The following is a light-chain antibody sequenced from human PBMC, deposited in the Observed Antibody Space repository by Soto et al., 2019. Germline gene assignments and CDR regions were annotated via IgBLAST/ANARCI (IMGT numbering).Light chain of an antibody. CDR3: SSYTTSSTQV. CDR2: EVS. V-gene: IGLV2-14*01. Sequence: QSALTQPASVSGSPGQSITISCTGTSSDIGTYNYVSWYQQHPGKVPKLMIYEVSNRPSGVSNRFSGSKSGNTASSAISGLQAEDEADYYCSSYTTSSTQVFGGGTKVTVL. CDR1: SSDIGTYNY. J-gene: IGLJ3*02.